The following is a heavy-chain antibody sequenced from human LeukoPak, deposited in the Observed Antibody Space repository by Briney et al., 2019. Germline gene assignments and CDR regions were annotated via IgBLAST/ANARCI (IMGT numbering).Heavy chain of an antibody. CDR3: ARGPPIFGVARYYYYYMDV. J-gene: IGHJ6*03. V-gene: IGHV4-34*01. Sequence: SETLSLTCAVYAGSFSGYYWSCNRHPPGEGLEWIGEINHSGSTNYNPSLKSRVTISVDTSKNQFSLKLSSVTAADTAVYYCARGPPIFGVARYYYYYMDVWGKGTTVTVSS. CDR2: INHSGST. CDR1: AGSFSGYY. D-gene: IGHD3-3*01.